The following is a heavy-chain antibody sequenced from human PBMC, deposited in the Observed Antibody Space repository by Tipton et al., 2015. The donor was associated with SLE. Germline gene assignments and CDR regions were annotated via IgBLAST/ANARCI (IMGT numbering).Heavy chain of an antibody. CDR1: GGSISSHY. CDR2: IYYSGST. J-gene: IGHJ5*02. Sequence: TLSLTCAVYGGSISSHYWSWIRQPPGKGLEWIGYIYYSGSTNYNPSLKSRVTISVDTSKNQFSLKLSSVTAADTAVYYCARGSRPYSPWGQGTLVTVSS. CDR3: ARGSRPYSP. V-gene: IGHV4-59*11. D-gene: IGHD1-26*01.